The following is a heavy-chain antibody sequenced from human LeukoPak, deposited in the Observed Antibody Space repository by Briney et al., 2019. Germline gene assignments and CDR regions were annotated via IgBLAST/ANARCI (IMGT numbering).Heavy chain of an antibody. J-gene: IGHJ4*02. V-gene: IGHV4-38-2*02. CDR2: IYYSGST. Sequence: PSETLSLTCTVSGYSISSGYYWGWIRQPPRKGLEWIGSIYYSGSTYYNPSLKSRVTISVDTSKNQFSLKLSSVTAADTAVYYCARTSPFYCGGDCYPSPAFDYWGQGTLVTVSS. D-gene: IGHD2-21*02. CDR3: ARTSPFYCGGDCYPSPAFDY. CDR1: GYSISSGYY.